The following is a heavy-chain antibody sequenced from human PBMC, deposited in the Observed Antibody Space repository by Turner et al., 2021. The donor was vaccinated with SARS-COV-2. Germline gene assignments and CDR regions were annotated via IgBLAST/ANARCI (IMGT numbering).Heavy chain of an antibody. CDR3: AKISWSYDPVNWFDP. Sequence: QVQLVQSGAEVKKPGSSVKVSCKASGGTFSSYTISWVRQAPGQGLEWMGRIIPILGLANYAQKCQGRVTITADKSTSTAYMELSSLRSEDTAVYYCAKISWSYDPVNWFDPWGQGTLVTVSS. V-gene: IGHV1-69*02. CDR2: IIPILGLA. CDR1: GGTFSSYT. D-gene: IGHD3-10*01. J-gene: IGHJ5*02.